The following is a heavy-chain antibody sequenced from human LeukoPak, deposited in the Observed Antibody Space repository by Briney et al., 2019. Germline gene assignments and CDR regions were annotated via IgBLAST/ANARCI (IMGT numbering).Heavy chain of an antibody. CDR3: ARLGGIAAAGLDAFDI. CDR1: GFTFSSYW. V-gene: IGHV3-7*01. D-gene: IGHD6-13*01. CDR2: IKQDGSEK. J-gene: IGHJ3*02. Sequence: GGSLRLSCAASGFTFSSYWMSWVRQAPGKGLDWVANIKQDGSEKYYVDSVKGRFTISRDNAKNSLYLQMNSLRAEDTAVYYCARLGGIAAAGLDAFDIWGQGTMVTVSS.